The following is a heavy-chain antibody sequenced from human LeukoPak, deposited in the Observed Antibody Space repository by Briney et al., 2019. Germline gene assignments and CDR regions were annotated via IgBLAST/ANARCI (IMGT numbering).Heavy chain of an antibody. CDR2: ISSSSSYI. J-gene: IGHJ6*02. V-gene: IGHV3-21*01. CDR1: GFTFSSCS. Sequence: PGGSLTLSCAASGFTFSSCSMNWVRQAPGKGLEWVSSISSSSSYIYYADSVKGRFTISRDNAKNSLYLQMNSLRAEDTAVYYCARGGYFDWLPLDYYYYGMDVWGQGTTVAVSS. D-gene: IGHD3-9*01. CDR3: ARGGYFDWLPLDYYYYGMDV.